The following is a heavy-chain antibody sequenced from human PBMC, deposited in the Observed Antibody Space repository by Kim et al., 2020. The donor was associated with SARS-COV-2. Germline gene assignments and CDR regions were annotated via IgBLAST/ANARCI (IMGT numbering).Heavy chain of an antibody. CDR2: INSDGSST. CDR1: GFTFSSYW. J-gene: IGHJ6*02. D-gene: IGHD3-22*01. Sequence: GGSLRLSCAASGFTFSSYWMHWVRQAPGKGLVWVSRINSDGSSTSYADSVKGRFTISRDNAKNTLYLQMNSLRAEDTAVYYCARDLYYDSSGYYSVYGMDVWGQGTTVTVSS. V-gene: IGHV3-74*01. CDR3: ARDLYYDSSGYYSVYGMDV.